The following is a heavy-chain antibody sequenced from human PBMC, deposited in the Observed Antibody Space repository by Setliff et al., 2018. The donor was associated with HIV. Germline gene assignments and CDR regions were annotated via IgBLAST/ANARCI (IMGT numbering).Heavy chain of an antibody. D-gene: IGHD4-17*01. CDR1: GGSISSYY. CDR2: IYYSGSA. CDR3: AKGAGFYGDYTFDL. Sequence: SETLSLTCTVSGGSISSYYWSWIRQPPGKGLEWIGYIYYSGSAKNTPSLKSRGTISVDTPKNEFSLKLISMTAADSAVYYCAKGAGFYGDYTFDLWGQGRQVTVSS. J-gene: IGHJ4*02. V-gene: IGHV4-59*01.